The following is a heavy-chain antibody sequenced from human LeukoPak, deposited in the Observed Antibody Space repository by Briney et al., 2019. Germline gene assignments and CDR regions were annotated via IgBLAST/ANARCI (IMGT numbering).Heavy chain of an antibody. V-gene: IGHV3-21*01. D-gene: IGHD2-2*01. CDR2: ISSSSSYI. CDR3: ARLRGYCSSTSCYVAFDI. J-gene: IGHJ3*02. CDR1: GFTFSSYN. Sequence: GGSLRLSCAASGFTFSSYNMNWVRQAPGKGLEWVSSISSSSSYIYYADSVKGRFTISRDNAKNSLYLQMSSLRAEDTAVYYCARLRGYCSSTSCYVAFDIWGQGTMVTVSS.